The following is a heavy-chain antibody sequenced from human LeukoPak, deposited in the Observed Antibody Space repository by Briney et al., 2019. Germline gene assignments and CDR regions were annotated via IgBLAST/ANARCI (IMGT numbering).Heavy chain of an antibody. CDR1: GFTFSGAW. Sequence: GSLRLSCTASGFTFSGAWMTWVRQAPGKGLEWVANIREDGTEKNYVDSVKGRFTISRDNAKNSLFLQMSNLRDDDTAIYYCARHVGISFWGQGTLVAVSS. V-gene: IGHV3-7*01. J-gene: IGHJ4*02. CDR2: IREDGTEK. D-gene: IGHD7-27*01. CDR3: ARHVGISF.